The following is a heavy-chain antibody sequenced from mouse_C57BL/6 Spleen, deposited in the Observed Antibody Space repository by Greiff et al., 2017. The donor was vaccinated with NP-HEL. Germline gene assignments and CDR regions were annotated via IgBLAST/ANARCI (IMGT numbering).Heavy chain of an antibody. CDR1: GYTFTSYW. D-gene: IGHD3-3*01. J-gene: IGHJ4*01. V-gene: IGHV1-61*01. Sequence: VQLQQPGAELVRPGSSVKLSCKASGYTFTSYWMDWVKQRPGQGLEWIGNIYPSDSETHYNQKFKDKATLTVDKSSSTAYMQLSSLTSEDSAVYYCARGGRGAWYAMDYWGQGTSVTVSS. CDR3: ARGGRGAWYAMDY. CDR2: IYPSDSET.